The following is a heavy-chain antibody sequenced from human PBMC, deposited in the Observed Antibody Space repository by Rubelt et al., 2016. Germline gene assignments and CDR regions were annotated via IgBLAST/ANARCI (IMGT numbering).Heavy chain of an antibody. D-gene: IGHD6-6*01. CDR3: ARVPGSSSGYYYYGMDV. V-gene: IGHV1-46*03. J-gene: IGHJ6*02. Sequence: TNPSGGSTSYAQKFQGRVTMTRDTSTSTVYMELSSLRSEDTAVYYCARVPGSSSGYYYYGMDVWGQGTTVTVSS. CDR2: TNPSGGST.